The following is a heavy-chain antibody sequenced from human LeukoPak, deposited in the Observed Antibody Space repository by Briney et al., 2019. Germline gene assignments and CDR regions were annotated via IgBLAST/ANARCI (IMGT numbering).Heavy chain of an antibody. CDR3: ARERKGYYGSGSYYNGVRGYYYYYMDV. V-gene: IGHV4-34*01. Sequence: PSETLSLTCAVYGGSFSGYYWSWIRQPPGKGLEWIGEINHSGSTNYNPSLKSRVTISIDTSKNQFSLKLSSVTAADTAVYYCARERKGYYGSGSYYNGVRGYYYYYMDVWGKGTTVTVSS. CDR2: INHSGST. CDR1: GGSFSGYY. J-gene: IGHJ6*03. D-gene: IGHD3-10*01.